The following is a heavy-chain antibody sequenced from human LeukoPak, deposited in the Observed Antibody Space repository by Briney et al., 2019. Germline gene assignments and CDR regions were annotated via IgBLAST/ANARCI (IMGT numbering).Heavy chain of an antibody. CDR2: INPTGGST. D-gene: IGHD6-6*01. V-gene: IGHV1-46*01. J-gene: IGHJ4*02. Sequence: EASVEVSCKASGYTFTSYYMHWVRQAPGQGLEWMGIINPTGGSTTYAQKFQGRVTMTRDTSTSTVYMELSSLRSDDTAVYYCARTAARRFDYWGQGTLVTVSS. CDR3: ARTAARRFDY. CDR1: GYTFTSYY.